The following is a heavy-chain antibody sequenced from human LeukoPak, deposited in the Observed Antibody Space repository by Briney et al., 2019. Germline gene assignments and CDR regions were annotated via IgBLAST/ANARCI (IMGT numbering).Heavy chain of an antibody. J-gene: IGHJ3*02. V-gene: IGHV4-59*01. CDR1: GGSISSYY. CDR3: AKEGGWEPSHGAFDI. CDR2: IYYSGST. D-gene: IGHD1-26*01. Sequence: SETLSLTCTVSGGSISSYYWSWIRQPPGKGLEWIGYIYYSGSTNYNPSLKSRVTISVDTSKNQFSLKLSSVTAADTAVYYCAKEGGWEPSHGAFDIWGQGTMVTVSS.